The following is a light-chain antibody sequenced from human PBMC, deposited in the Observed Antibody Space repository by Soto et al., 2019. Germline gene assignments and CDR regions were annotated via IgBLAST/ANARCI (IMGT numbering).Light chain of an antibody. CDR2: GAS. Sequence: EIVMTQSPATLSVSPGERATLSCRASQSVSSNLAWYQQKPGQAPRLLIYGASTRATGIPARFSGSGSGTEFTLTISSLQPEDLATYYCQQVNSYPFTFGPGTKVDLK. CDR1: QSVSSN. J-gene: IGKJ3*01. CDR3: QQVNSYPFT. V-gene: IGKV3-15*01.